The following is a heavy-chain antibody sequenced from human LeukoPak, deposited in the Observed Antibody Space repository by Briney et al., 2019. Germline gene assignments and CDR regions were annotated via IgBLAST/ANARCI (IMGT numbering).Heavy chain of an antibody. V-gene: IGHV4-59*01. CDR2: IYDSGST. Sequence: PSETLSLTCTVSGGSISSYYWRWIRQPPGKGLEWIGYIYDSGSTNYNPSLKSRVTISVDTSKNQFSLKLSSVTAADTAVYYCARVGGTNYYYYGMDVWGQGTTVTVSS. J-gene: IGHJ6*02. D-gene: IGHD1-1*01. CDR1: GGSISSYY. CDR3: ARVGGTNYYYYGMDV.